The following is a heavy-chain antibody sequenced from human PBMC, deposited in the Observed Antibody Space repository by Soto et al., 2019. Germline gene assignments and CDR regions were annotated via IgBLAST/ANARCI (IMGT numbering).Heavy chain of an antibody. CDR3: TTDGVVIHYYYGMDV. CDR1: GFTFSNAW. V-gene: IGHV3-15*07. CDR2: IKSKTDGGTT. D-gene: IGHD3-3*01. Sequence: GESLKISCAASGFTFSNAWMNWVRQAPGKGLEWVGRIKSKTDGGTTDYAAPVKGRFTISRDDSKNTLYLQMNSLKTEDTAVYYCTTDGVVIHYYYGMDVWGQGTTVTVSS. J-gene: IGHJ6*02.